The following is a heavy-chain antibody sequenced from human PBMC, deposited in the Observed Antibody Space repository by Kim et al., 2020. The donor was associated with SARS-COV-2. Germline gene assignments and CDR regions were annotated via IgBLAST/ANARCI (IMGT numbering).Heavy chain of an antibody. CDR2: INPNSGGT. CDR3: ARSPAVSWDILTGLKNSYYYGMDV. D-gene: IGHD3-9*01. Sequence: ASVKVSCKASGYTFTGYYMHWVRQAPGQGLEWMGWINPNSGGTNYAQKFQGWVTMTRDTSISTAYMELSRLRSDDTAVYYCARSPAVSWDILTGLKNSYYYGMDVWGQGTTVTVSS. CDR1: GYTFTGYY. J-gene: IGHJ6*02. V-gene: IGHV1-2*04.